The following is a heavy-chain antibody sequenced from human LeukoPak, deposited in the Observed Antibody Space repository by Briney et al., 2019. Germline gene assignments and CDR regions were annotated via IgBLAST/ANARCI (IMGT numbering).Heavy chain of an antibody. Sequence: GGSLRLSCVASGFTFSSYSMNWVRQAPGKGLEWVSSISSSSSYIYYADSVKGRFTISRDNAKNSLYLQMNSLRAEDTAVYYCADLSPRSLSSDYWGQGTLVTVSS. CDR2: ISSSSSYI. CDR3: ADLSPRSLSSDY. CDR1: GFTFSSYS. D-gene: IGHD3-3*01. V-gene: IGHV3-21*01. J-gene: IGHJ4*02.